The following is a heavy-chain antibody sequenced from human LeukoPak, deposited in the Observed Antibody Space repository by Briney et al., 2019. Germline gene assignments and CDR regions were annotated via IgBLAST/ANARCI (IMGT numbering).Heavy chain of an antibody. CDR3: ERVGYDSSGYYDY. J-gene: IGHJ4*02. Sequence: GGSLRLSCAASGFTFSSYWVHWVPQAPGRGLVRVSRINSHGSNTSYPDSVKGRFTISRDNAKNTLYLQMNSLRAEDTAVYYCERVGYDSSGYYDYWGQGTMVTVPS. V-gene: IGHV3-74*01. D-gene: IGHD3-22*01. CDR2: INSHGSNT. CDR1: GFTFSSYW.